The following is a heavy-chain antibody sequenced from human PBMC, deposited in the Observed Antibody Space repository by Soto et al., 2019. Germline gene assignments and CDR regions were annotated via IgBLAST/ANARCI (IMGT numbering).Heavy chain of an antibody. J-gene: IGHJ4*02. CDR3: ARGLDSAVTHFDY. V-gene: IGHV3-30-3*01. CDR1: GFTFSSYA. CDR2: ISYDGSNK. Sequence: QVQLVESGGGVVQPGRSLRLSCAASGFTFSSYARHWVRQAPGKGLEWVAVISYDGSNKYYADSVKGRFTISRDNSKNTLYLQMNSLRAEDTAVYYCARGLDSAVTHFDYWGQGTLVTVSS. D-gene: IGHD2-2*03.